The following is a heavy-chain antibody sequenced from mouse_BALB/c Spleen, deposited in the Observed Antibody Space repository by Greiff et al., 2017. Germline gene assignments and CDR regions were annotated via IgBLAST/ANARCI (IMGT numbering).Heavy chain of an antibody. CDR1: GYSITSDYA. CDR2: ISYSGST. J-gene: IGHJ3*01. D-gene: IGHD1-2*01. CDR3: AREGGYGPWFAY. Sequence: EVKLMESGPGLVKPSQSLSLTCTVTGYSITSDYAWNWIRQFPGNKLEWMGYISYSGSTSYNPSLKSRISITRDTSKNQFFLQLNSVTTEDTATYYCAREGGYGPWFAYWGQGTLVTVSA. V-gene: IGHV3-2*02.